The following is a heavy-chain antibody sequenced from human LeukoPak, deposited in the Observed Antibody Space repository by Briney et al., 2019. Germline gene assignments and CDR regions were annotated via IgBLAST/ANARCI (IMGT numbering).Heavy chain of an antibody. J-gene: IGHJ5*02. CDR3: ARDAHRCSSTSCPNWFDP. D-gene: IGHD2-2*01. V-gene: IGHV4-4*02. Sequence: SGTLSLTCAVSGGSISSSNWWSWVRQPPGKGLEWIGEIYHSGSTNYNPSLKSRVTISVDKSKNQFSLKLSSVTAADTAVYYCARDAHRCSSTSCPNWFDPWGQGTPVTVSS. CDR2: IYHSGST. CDR1: GGSISSSNW.